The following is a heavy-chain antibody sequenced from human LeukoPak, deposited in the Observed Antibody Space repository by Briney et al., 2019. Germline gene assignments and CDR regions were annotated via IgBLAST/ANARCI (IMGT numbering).Heavy chain of an antibody. J-gene: IGHJ6*03. CDR3: ARRALLWFGELLRQPSYYYYYMDV. V-gene: IGHV4-39*07. D-gene: IGHD3-10*01. CDR2: INHSGST. CDR1: GGSISSSSYY. Sequence: PSETLSLTCTVSGGSISSSSYYWGWIRQPPGKGLEWIGEINHSGSTNYNPSLKSRVTISVDTSKNQFSLKLGSVTAADTAVYYCARRALLWFGELLRQPSYYYYYMDVWGKGTTVTISS.